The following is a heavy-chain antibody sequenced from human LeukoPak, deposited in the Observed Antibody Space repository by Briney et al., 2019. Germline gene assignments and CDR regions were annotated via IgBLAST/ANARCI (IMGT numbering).Heavy chain of an antibody. D-gene: IGHD2-15*01. CDR2: IKEDGSEK. J-gene: IGHJ4*02. Sequence: QPGGSLRLSCEASGFTFSIYWMSWVRQAPGKGLEWVANIKEDGSEKDYVDSVKGRFTITRDNARNSLFLQMNSLRAEDTAVYYCAREDGYCSGGNCYSYFDSWGQGTLVTVSS. CDR1: GFTFSIYW. CDR3: AREDGYCSGGNCYSYFDS. V-gene: IGHV3-7*01.